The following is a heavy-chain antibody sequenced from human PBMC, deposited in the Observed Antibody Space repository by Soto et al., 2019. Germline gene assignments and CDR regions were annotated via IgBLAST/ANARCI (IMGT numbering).Heavy chain of an antibody. CDR1: GFTFKNYA. V-gene: IGHV3-23*01. J-gene: IGHJ4*02. CDR2: ISGSGGSST. CDR3: ARATYYYDTRVPPGY. Sequence: PGGSLRLSCAVSGFTFKNYAMSWVRQAPGKGLEWVSAISGSGGSSTCYTDSVKGRFTISRDNSKNTLFLQMNSLRAEDTAVYYCARATYYYDTRVPPGYWGQGTLVTVSS. D-gene: IGHD3-22*01.